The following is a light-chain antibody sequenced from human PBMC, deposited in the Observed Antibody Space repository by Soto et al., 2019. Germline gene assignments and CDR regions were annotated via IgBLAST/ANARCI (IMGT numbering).Light chain of an antibody. CDR3: QQRSNWPVT. V-gene: IGKV3-11*01. CDR2: DAS. J-gene: IGKJ5*01. CDR1: QSIGNY. Sequence: EIVLPQSPATLYLSPGERATLSCRASQSIGNYLGWYQQKPSQAPRLLIYDASSRATGIPARFSGSGSGTDFTLTISSLEPEDFAIYYCQQRSNWPVTFGLGTRLEIK.